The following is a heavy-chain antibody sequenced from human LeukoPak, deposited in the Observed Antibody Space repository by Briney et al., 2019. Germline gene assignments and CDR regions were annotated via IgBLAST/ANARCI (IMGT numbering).Heavy chain of an antibody. CDR3: ASSKTYYYDSSGYYYENWFDP. CDR2: ISAYNGNT. CDR1: GYTFTSYG. Sequence: GASVKVSCKASGYTFTSYGISWVRQAPGQGLEWMGWISAYNGNTNYAQKLQGRVTMTTDTSTGTAYMELRSLRSDDTAVYYCASSKTYYYDSSGYYYENWFDPWGQGTLVTVSS. V-gene: IGHV1-18*01. D-gene: IGHD3-22*01. J-gene: IGHJ5*02.